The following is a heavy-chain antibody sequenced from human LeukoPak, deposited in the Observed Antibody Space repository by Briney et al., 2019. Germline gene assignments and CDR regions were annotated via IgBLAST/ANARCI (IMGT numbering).Heavy chain of an antibody. CDR1: GFTFSRYT. J-gene: IGHJ3*02. CDR3: ARAPVIFGSGTQDAFDI. Sequence: PGGSLRLSCGASGFTFSRYTMNWVRQAPGKGLEWVASISTSSIYKYYGDPVKGRFTISRDNSRNSAYLQMDSLSPEDTAVYYCARAPVIFGSGTQDAFDIWGQGTMVIVSS. D-gene: IGHD3-10*01. V-gene: IGHV3-21*01. CDR2: ISTSSIYK.